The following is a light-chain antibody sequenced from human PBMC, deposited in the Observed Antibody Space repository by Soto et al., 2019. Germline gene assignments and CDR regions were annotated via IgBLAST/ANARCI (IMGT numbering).Light chain of an antibody. J-gene: IGKJ3*01. CDR1: QNIRSN. Sequence: EIVMTQSPGTLSVSPGERATLSCRASQNIRSNLAWYQQKPGQAPRLLIYETSTRAPGIPARFSGSGSGTEFTLTINSLQSEDFAVYHCQQYNNWPPFTFGPGTKVDIK. CDR2: ETS. CDR3: QQYNNWPPFT. V-gene: IGKV3-15*01.